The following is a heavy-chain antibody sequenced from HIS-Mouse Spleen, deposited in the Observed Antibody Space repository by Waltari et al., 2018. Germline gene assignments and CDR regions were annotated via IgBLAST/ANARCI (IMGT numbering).Heavy chain of an antibody. CDR2: IYYSGST. D-gene: IGHD3-22*01. V-gene: IGHV4-31*03. J-gene: IGHJ5*02. CDR3: ARGLRSGYYLNWFDP. CDR1: GGSISSGGYS. Sequence: QVQLQESGPGLVKPSQTLSLTCTVSGGSISSGGYSWSWIRQHPGKGLEWIGYIYYSGSTYYNPSLKSRVTISVDTSKNQFSLKLSSVTAADTAVYYCARGLRSGYYLNWFDPWGQGTLVTVSS.